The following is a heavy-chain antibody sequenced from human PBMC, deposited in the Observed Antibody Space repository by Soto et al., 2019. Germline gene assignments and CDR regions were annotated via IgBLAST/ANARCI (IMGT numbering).Heavy chain of an antibody. CDR3: ASRIVGATTWRDDAFDI. CDR2: ISYDGSNK. CDR1: GFTFSSYA. V-gene: IGHV3-30-3*01. Sequence: QVQLVESGGGVVQPGRSLRLSCAASGFTFSSYAMHWVRQAPGKGLEWVAVISYDGSNKYYADSVKGRFTISRDNSKNTLYLQMNSLRAEDTAVYYCASRIVGATTWRDDAFDIWGQGTMVTVSS. J-gene: IGHJ3*02. D-gene: IGHD1-26*01.